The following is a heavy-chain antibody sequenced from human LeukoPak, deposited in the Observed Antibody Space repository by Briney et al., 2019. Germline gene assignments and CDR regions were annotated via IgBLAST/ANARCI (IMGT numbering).Heavy chain of an antibody. J-gene: IGHJ4*02. V-gene: IGHV3-33*01. D-gene: IGHD3-10*01. Sequence: GGSLRLSCAESGYTFSSYGMHWVRQAPGKGLEWVAVIWYDGSNKYYADSVKGRFTISRDNSKNTLYLQMNSLRAEDTAVYYCARARDRGVINSFFDYWGQGTLVTVSS. CDR1: GYTFSSYG. CDR2: IWYDGSNK. CDR3: ARARDRGVINSFFDY.